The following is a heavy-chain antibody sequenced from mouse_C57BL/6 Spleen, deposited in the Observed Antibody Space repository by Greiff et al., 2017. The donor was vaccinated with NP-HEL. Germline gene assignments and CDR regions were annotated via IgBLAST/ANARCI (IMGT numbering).Heavy chain of an antibody. V-gene: IGHV1-26*01. Sequence: EVQLQQSGPELVKPGASVKISCKASGYTFTDYYMNWVKQSHGKSLEWIGDINPNNGGTSYNQKFKGKATLTVDKSSSTAYMELRSLTSEDSAVYYCAREAVSCDYWGKGTTLTVSS. CDR1: GYTFTDYY. J-gene: IGHJ2*01. CDR3: AREAVSCDY. CDR2: INPNNGGT.